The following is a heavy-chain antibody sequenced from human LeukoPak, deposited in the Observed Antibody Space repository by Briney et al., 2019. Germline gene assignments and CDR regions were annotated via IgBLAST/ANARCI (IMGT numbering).Heavy chain of an antibody. Sequence: SETLSLTCTVSGGSISRYYWSWIRQPPGKGLEWIGYIYSAGSTNSNPSLKSRITISVDTSRNEFSLRLTSVTAADTAVYYCARTDYGGNVYWGQGTLVTVSS. D-gene: IGHD4-23*01. CDR2: IYSAGST. CDR1: GGSISRYY. V-gene: IGHV4-59*08. CDR3: ARTDYGGNVY. J-gene: IGHJ4*02.